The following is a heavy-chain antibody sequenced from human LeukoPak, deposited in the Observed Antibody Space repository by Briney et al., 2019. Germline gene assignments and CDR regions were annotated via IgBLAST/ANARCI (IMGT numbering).Heavy chain of an antibody. J-gene: IGHJ4*02. D-gene: IGHD2-21*02. CDR1: GGTFSSYT. V-gene: IGHV1-69*13. CDR3: ARFADGYYWVDY. CDR2: IIPIFGTA. Sequence: ASVKVSCKASGGTFSSYTISWGRQAPGQGLEWMGGIIPIFGTANYAQKFQGRVTITADESTSTAYMELSSLRSEDTAVYYCARFADGYYWVDYWGQGTLVTVSS.